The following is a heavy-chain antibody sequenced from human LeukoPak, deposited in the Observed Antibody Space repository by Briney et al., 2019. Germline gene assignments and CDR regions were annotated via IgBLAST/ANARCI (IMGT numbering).Heavy chain of an antibody. D-gene: IGHD6-13*01. CDR2: ISSSSSYI. CDR1: GFTFSSYS. J-gene: IGHJ4*02. CDR3: ARDRAAAAGLIDY. Sequence: KAGGSLRLSCAASGFTFSSYSMNWVRQAPGKGLEWVSSISSSSSYIYYADSVKGRFTISRDNAKNSLYLQMNSLRAEDTAVYYCARDRAAAAGLIDYWGQGTLVTVSS. V-gene: IGHV3-21*01.